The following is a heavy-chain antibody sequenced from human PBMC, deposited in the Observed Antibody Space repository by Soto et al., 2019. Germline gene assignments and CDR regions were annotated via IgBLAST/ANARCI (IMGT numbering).Heavy chain of an antibody. J-gene: IGHJ4*02. CDR1: GFTFSKYG. Sequence: QVQLVESGGGVVQPGTSLRLSCAASGFTFSKYGMHWVRQAPGKGLDCVASISSDRNNKDYADSVKGRFTISRDNSKNTLNLEMNSLRVDDTAVYYCAKVVEQQLVRCGLDCWGQGTLVSVSS. D-gene: IGHD6-13*01. V-gene: IGHV3-30*18. CDR2: ISSDRNNK. CDR3: AKVVEQQLVRCGLDC.